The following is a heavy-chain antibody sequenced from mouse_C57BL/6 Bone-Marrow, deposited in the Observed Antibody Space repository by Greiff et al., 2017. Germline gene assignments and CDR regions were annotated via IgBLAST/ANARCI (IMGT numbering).Heavy chain of an antibody. CDR2: ISSGSSTI. CDR1: GFTFSSYG. J-gene: IGHJ2*01. V-gene: IGHV5-17*01. D-gene: IGHD1-1*01. CDR3: ARLRSYFDY. Sequence: EVKLMESGGDLVKPGGSLKLSCAASGFTFSSYGMSWVRQAPEKGLEWVAYISSGSSTIYYADTVKGRFTISRDNAKNTLFLQMTSLRSEDTAMYYCARLRSYFDYWGQGTTLTVSS.